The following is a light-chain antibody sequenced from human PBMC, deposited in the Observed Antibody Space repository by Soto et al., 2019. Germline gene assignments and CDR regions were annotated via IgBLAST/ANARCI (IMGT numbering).Light chain of an antibody. J-gene: IGKJ2*01. Sequence: DIPMTQSPSTLSASVGDRVTITCRASQSVNRWLAWYQQKPGKAPKLLIFKASTLQTGVPSRFSGSGSGAEFTLTISSLQPDDFATYFCQQYSSSSPTFGRGTKLEIK. CDR2: KAS. CDR1: QSVNRW. V-gene: IGKV1-5*03. CDR3: QQYSSSSPT.